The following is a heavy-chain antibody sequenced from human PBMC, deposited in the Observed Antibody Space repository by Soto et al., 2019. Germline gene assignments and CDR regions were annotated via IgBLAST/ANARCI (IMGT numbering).Heavy chain of an antibody. V-gene: IGHV1-3*01. CDR1: GYTFASYG. D-gene: IGHD6-13*01. Sequence: ASVKVSCKASGYTFASYGIHWVRQAPGQRLEWMGWINAANGDTKYSPKFQGRVTITRDTSASTAYMELSSLRSEDTAVYYCVRRHVSATGIDWFDPWGQGTLVTVSS. CDR2: INAANGDT. CDR3: VRRHVSATGIDWFDP. J-gene: IGHJ5*02.